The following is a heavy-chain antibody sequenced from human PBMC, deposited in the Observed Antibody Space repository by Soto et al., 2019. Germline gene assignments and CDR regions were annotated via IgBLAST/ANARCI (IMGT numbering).Heavy chain of an antibody. CDR3: ARLFYIRDNWFDP. V-gene: IGHV4-4*02. D-gene: IGHD2-21*01. J-gene: IGHJ5*02. CDR1: GGSISSSNW. Sequence: SETLSLTCAVSGGSISSSNWWSWVRQPPGKGLEWIGEIHHSGSTNYNPSLKSRVTMSVDKSKNQFSLELTSVTAADTAVYYCARLFYIRDNWFDPWGQGTLVTVSS. CDR2: IHHSGST.